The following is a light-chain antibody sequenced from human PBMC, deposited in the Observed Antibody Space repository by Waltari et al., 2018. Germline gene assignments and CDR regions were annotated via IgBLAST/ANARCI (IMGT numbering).Light chain of an antibody. V-gene: IGKV3-15*01. Sequence: EIVMTQSPATLSVSPGERATLSCRASQSISSTLAWYQQKPGQAPRLLIYGASTRATGIPVRFSGSGSGTEFTLTISSLQSEDFDVYYCQQYNKWPYTFGQGTKLEIK. CDR1: QSISST. J-gene: IGKJ2*01. CDR2: GAS. CDR3: QQYNKWPYT.